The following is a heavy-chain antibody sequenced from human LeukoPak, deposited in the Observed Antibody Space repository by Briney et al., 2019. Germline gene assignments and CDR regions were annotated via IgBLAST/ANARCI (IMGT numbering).Heavy chain of an antibody. CDR2: ISTGSSTT. CDR3: ARLAAGYSVNYFDY. Sequence: PGGSLRLSCAASEFAFSTYNMNWVRQAPGKGLEWVSYISTGSSTTYYADSVKGRFTISRDNVENSLYLQMNSLRDEDTAVYYCARLAAGYSVNYFDYWGQGTLVTVSS. V-gene: IGHV3-48*02. CDR1: EFAFSTYN. D-gene: IGHD4-23*01. J-gene: IGHJ4*02.